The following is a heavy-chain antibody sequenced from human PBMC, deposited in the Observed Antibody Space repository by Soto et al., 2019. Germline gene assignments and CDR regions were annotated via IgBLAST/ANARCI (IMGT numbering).Heavy chain of an antibody. CDR2: IIPILGIA. CDR3: ARWANGYYDILTGSASDAFDI. J-gene: IGHJ3*02. V-gene: IGHV1-69*02. D-gene: IGHD3-9*01. Sequence: SVKVSCKASGGTFSSYTISWVRQAPGQGLEWMGRIIPILGIANYAQKFQGRVTITADKSTSTAYMELSSLRSEDTAVYYCARWANGYYDILTGSASDAFDIWGQGTMVTVSS. CDR1: GGTFSSYT.